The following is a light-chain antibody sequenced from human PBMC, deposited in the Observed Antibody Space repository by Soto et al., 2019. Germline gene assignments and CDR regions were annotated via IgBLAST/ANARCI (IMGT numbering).Light chain of an antibody. CDR2: EVS. CDR1: SSDVGGYNY. V-gene: IGLV2-14*01. J-gene: IGLJ7*01. Sequence: QSALTQPASVSGSPGQSITMSCTGTSSDVGGYNYVSWYQQHPGKAPKLMIYEVSNRPSGVSNRFSGSKSGNTASLTISGLQAEDEADXYCSSYTSSSTLVFGGGTQLTVL. CDR3: SSYTSSSTLV.